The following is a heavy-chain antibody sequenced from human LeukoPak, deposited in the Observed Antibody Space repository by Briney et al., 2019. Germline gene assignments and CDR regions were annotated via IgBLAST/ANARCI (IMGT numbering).Heavy chain of an antibody. CDR1: GFTFSSYG. CDR2: IRYDGSNK. D-gene: IGHD5-12*01. V-gene: IGHV3-30*02. Sequence: GGSLRLSCAASGFTFSSYGMHWVRQAPGKGLEWVAFIRYDGSNKYYADSVKGRFTISRDNSKNTLYLQMNSLRAEDTAVYSCAKDSGYSGYNSGFDYWGQGTLVTVSS. J-gene: IGHJ4*02. CDR3: AKDSGYSGYNSGFDY.